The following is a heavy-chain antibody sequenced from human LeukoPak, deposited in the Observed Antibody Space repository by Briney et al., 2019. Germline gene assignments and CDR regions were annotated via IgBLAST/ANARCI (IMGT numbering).Heavy chain of an antibody. CDR2: IYYSGST. Sequence: SETLSLTCTVSGGSISSSSYYWGWIRQPPGKGLEWIGSIYYSGSTYYNPSLKSRVTISVDTSKNQFSLKLSSVTAADTAVYYCARGGYLWFGEFDAFDIWGQGTMVTVSS. CDR1: GGSISSSSYY. CDR3: ARGGYLWFGEFDAFDI. J-gene: IGHJ3*02. V-gene: IGHV4-39*07. D-gene: IGHD3-10*01.